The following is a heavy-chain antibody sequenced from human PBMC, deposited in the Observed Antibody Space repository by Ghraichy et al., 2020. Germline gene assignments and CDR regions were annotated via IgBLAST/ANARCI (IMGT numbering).Heavy chain of an antibody. J-gene: IGHJ3*02. CDR3: AKGLLWFGEPKEDAFDI. CDR1: GFTFSSYA. CDR2: ISGSGGST. V-gene: IGHV3-23*01. D-gene: IGHD3-10*01. Sequence: GGSLRLSCAASGFTFSSYARSWVRQAPGKGLEWVSAISGSGGSTYYADSVKGRFTISRDNSKTTLYLQMNSLRAEDTAVYYCAKGLLWFGEPKEDAFDIWGQGTMVTVSS.